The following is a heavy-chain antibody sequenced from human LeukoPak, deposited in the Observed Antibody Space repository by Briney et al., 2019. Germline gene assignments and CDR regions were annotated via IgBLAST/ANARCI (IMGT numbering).Heavy chain of an antibody. V-gene: IGHV4-34*01. D-gene: IGHD6-13*01. Sequence: SETLSLTCAVYGESFSGYYWSWIRQPPGKGLEWIGEINHSGSTNYNPSLKSRVTISVDTSKNQFSLKLSSVTAADTAVYYCARGGKLRLPAAAVPKPLDYWGQGTLVTVSS. J-gene: IGHJ4*02. CDR2: INHSGST. CDR1: GESFSGYY. CDR3: ARGGKLRLPAAAVPKPLDY.